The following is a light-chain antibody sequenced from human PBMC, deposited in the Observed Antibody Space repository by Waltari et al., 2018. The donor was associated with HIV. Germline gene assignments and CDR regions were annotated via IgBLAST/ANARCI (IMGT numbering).Light chain of an antibody. J-gene: IGLJ3*02. CDR2: NNN. Sequence: QSVLTQPPSASGTPGQRVTISCSGSSSNLGTNTVSWYRQVPGTSPKLLIYNNNQRPSGVPDRFSGAKSGTSASLAITGLQSEDEADYHCAAWDDSLNGQVVFGGGTKLTVL. V-gene: IGLV1-44*01. CDR1: SSNLGTNT. CDR3: AAWDDSLNGQVV.